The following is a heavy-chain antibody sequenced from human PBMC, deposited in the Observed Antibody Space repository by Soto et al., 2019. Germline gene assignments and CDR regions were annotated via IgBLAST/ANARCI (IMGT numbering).Heavy chain of an antibody. Sequence: EVQLLESGGGLVQPGGSLRLSCAASGFTFSSYAMSWVRQAPGKGLEWVSAISGSGGSTYYADSVKGRFTISRDNSKNTVYLKRNSLRAEETAVYYCAKVYEYSSSWERIDYWGQGTLVTVSS. CDR2: ISGSGGST. V-gene: IGHV3-23*01. CDR3: AKVYEYSSSWERIDY. D-gene: IGHD6-13*01. J-gene: IGHJ4*02. CDR1: GFTFSSYA.